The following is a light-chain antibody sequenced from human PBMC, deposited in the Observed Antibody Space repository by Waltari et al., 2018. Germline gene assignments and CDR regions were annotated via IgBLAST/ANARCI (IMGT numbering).Light chain of an antibody. J-gene: IGLJ2*01. CDR1: SSNIGAGYD. Sequence: QSVLTQPPSVSGAPGPRVTISCPGSSSNIGAGYDVHWYQQLPGTAPKLLIYNNSNRPSGVPDRFSGSKSGTSASLAITGLQAEDEADYYCQSYDSSLSGHVVFGGGTKLTVL. CDR3: QSYDSSLSGHVV. V-gene: IGLV1-40*01. CDR2: NNS.